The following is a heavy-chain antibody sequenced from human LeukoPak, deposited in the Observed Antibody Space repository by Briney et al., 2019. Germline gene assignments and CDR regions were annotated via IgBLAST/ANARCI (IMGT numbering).Heavy chain of an antibody. Sequence: GGSLRLSCAASGFTFTSYAMNWVRQAPGKGLEWVSAISGSGGNTYYADSGKGRFTISRVHSHNTPYLQMNSLNAHHPAVQYCARPARTDYADYWGQGTLVTVSS. J-gene: IGHJ4*02. CDR3: ARPARTDYADY. V-gene: IGHV3-23*01. CDR1: GFTFTSYA. CDR2: ISGSGGNT. D-gene: IGHD1-14*01.